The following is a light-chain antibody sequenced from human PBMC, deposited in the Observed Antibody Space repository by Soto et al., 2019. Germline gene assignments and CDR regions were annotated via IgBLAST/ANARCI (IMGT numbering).Light chain of an antibody. V-gene: IGLV3-21*02. CDR3: HVWDSSSDHYV. Sequence: SYAFNYPSSLTVGPGQTARITRGGKNIGGKSVHWYQQKPGQAPVLVVYDDSDRPSGIPDRFSGSNSGDTATLTIRRVEAGDEADYYCHVWDSSSDHYVFGTGTKVTVL. CDR1: NIGGKS. J-gene: IGLJ1*01. CDR2: DDS.